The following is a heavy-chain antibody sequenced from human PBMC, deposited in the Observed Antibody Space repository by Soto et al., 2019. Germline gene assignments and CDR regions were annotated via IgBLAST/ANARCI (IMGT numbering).Heavy chain of an antibody. V-gene: IGHV1-18*04. Sequence: QVQLVQSGAEVKKPGASVKVSCKASGYTFTSYGISWVRQAPGQGLEWMGWISAYNGNTNYAQKLQGRVTMTTDTFTSTAYMELRSLRSDDTAVYYCARQAAADSWFLPFDYWGQGTLVTVSS. J-gene: IGHJ4*02. CDR3: ARQAAADSWFLPFDY. D-gene: IGHD6-13*01. CDR2: ISAYNGNT. CDR1: GYTFTSYG.